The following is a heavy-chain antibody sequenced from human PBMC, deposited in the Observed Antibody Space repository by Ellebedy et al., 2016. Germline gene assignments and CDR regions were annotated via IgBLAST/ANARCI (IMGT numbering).Heavy chain of an antibody. Sequence: GESLKISXAASGFTFSSYGMHWVRQAPGKGLEWVAVIWYDGSNKYYADSVKGRITISRDNSKNTLYLQMNSLRAEDTAVYYCARAPLELNYWGQGTLVTVSS. V-gene: IGHV3-33*01. J-gene: IGHJ4*02. CDR2: IWYDGSNK. CDR3: ARAPLELNY. CDR1: GFTFSSYG. D-gene: IGHD1-7*01.